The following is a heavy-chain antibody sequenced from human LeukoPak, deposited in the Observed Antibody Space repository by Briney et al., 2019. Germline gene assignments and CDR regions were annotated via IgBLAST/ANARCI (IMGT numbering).Heavy chain of an antibody. Sequence: GGSLRLSCAASGFTFSSYGMHWVRQAPGKGLEWVAVISYDGSNKYYADSVKGRFTISRDNSKNTLYLQMNSLRAEDTAVYYCAKHIQRWLQSFDYWGQGTLVTVSS. V-gene: IGHV3-30*18. CDR3: AKHIQRWLQSFDY. CDR2: ISYDGSNK. J-gene: IGHJ4*02. D-gene: IGHD5-24*01. CDR1: GFTFSSYG.